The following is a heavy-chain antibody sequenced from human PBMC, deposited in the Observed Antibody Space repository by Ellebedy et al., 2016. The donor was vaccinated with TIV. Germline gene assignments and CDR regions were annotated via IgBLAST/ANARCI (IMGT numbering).Heavy chain of an antibody. D-gene: IGHD4-17*01. CDR1: GFTFSNYW. V-gene: IGHV3-7*01. Sequence: PGGSLRLSCAASGFTFSNYWMYWVRQAPGKGLECVAHIKKDGSVKYYVDSVKGRFTISRDNAKNSLYLQMNSLRAEDTAVYYCARDASVYGDSVYWYFDLWGRGTLVGVSS. CDR2: IKKDGSVK. CDR3: ARDASVYGDSVYWYFDL. J-gene: IGHJ2*01.